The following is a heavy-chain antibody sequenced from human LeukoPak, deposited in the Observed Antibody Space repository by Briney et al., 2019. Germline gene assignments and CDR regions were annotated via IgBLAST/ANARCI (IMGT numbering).Heavy chain of an antibody. Sequence: SVKVSCKASGFTFTSSAVQWVRQARGQRLEWIGWIVVGSGNTNYAQKFQERVTITRDMSTSTAYMELSSLRSEDAAVYYCAAVTSGGVVGYWGQGTLVTVSS. CDR2: IVVGSGNT. CDR1: GFTFTSSA. J-gene: IGHJ4*02. D-gene: IGHD2-2*01. V-gene: IGHV1-58*01. CDR3: AAVTSGGVVGY.